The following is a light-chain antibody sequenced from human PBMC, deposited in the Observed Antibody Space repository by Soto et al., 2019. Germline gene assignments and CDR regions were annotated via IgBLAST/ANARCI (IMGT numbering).Light chain of an antibody. CDR1: SGHSTYA. Sequence: QPVLTQSPSASASLGASVKLTCTLSSGHSTYAIAWHQQQPEKGPRYLMKLNSDGSHYKGDGIPDRFSASSSGAERYLTISSLQSEDEADYYCQTWGTDIQVFGAGTKLTVL. CDR2: LNSDGSH. V-gene: IGLV4-69*01. CDR3: QTWGTDIQV. J-gene: IGLJ3*02.